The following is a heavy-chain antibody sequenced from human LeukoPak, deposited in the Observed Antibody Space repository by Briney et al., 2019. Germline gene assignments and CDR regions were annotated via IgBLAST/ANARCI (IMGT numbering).Heavy chain of an antibody. CDR2: IRYDGSNK. D-gene: IGHD7-27*01. Sequence: PGGSLRLSCAASGFTFSSYGMHWVRQAPGKGLEWVAFIRYDGSNKYYADSVKGRFTISRDNSKNTLYLQMNGLRAEDTAVYYCAKWRLKLGNDAFDIWGQGTMVTVSS. CDR1: GFTFSSYG. CDR3: AKWRLKLGNDAFDI. J-gene: IGHJ3*02. V-gene: IGHV3-30*02.